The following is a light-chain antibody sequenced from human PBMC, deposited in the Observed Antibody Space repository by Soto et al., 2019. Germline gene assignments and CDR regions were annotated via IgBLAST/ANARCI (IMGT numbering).Light chain of an antibody. J-gene: IGLJ3*02. Sequence: QSVLTQPASVSGSPGQSITISCTGTSSDVGGYNYVSWYQQHPGKAPKLMIYEVSNRPSGVSNRFSGSKSGNTASLTISGLQAEDEADYYCTSYTSSNTLDWVFGGGTQLTVL. CDR2: EVS. CDR1: SSDVGGYNY. V-gene: IGLV2-14*01. CDR3: TSYTSSNTLDWV.